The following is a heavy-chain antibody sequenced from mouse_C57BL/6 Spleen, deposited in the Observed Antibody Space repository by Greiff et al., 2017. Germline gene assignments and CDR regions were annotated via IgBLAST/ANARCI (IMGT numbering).Heavy chain of an antibody. V-gene: IGHV3-6*01. J-gene: IGHJ4*01. CDR3: ARGGDYDDYAMDY. D-gene: IGHD2-4*01. CDR2: ISYDGSN. Sequence: EVQLLESGPGLVKPSQSLSLTCSVTGYSITSGYYWNWIRQFPGNKLEWMGYISYDGSNNYNPSLKNRISITRDTSKNQFFLKLNSVTTEDTATYYCARGGDYDDYAMDYWGQGTSVTVSS. CDR1: GYSITSGYY.